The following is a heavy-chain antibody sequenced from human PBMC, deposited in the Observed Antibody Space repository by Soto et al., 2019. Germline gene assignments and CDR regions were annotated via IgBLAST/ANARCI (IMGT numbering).Heavy chain of an antibody. V-gene: IGHV3-23*01. CDR1: GFTFSSYA. Sequence: GSLRLSCAASGFTFSSYAMSWVRQAPGKGLEWVSAISGSGGSTYYADSVKGRFTISRDNSKNTLYLQMNSLRAEDTAVYYCAAPPPIIVVVPAAPSSYWGQGTLVTVSS. D-gene: IGHD2-2*01. CDR3: AAPPPIIVVVPAAPSSY. J-gene: IGHJ4*02. CDR2: ISGSGGST.